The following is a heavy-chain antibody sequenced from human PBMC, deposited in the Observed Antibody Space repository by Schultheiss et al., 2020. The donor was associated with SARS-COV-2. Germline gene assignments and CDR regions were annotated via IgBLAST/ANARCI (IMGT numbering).Heavy chain of an antibody. CDR3: ARVRKGSSPPRPRGSYYGMDV. J-gene: IGHJ6*02. CDR2: IDPNSGGT. V-gene: IGHV1-2*02. D-gene: IGHD6-6*01. CDR1: GYTFTAYY. Sequence: ASVKVSCEASGYTFTAYYVHWVRQAPGQGLEWMGWIDPNSGGTNYAQKFQGRVTMTRDTSISTAYMELSRLRSDDTAVYYCARVRKGSSPPRPRGSYYGMDVWGQGTTVTVSS.